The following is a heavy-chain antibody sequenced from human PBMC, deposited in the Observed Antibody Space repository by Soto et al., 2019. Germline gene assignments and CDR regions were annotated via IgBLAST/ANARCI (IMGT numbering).Heavy chain of an antibody. Sequence: PGEALKISWKSSGYSFTSYWIGWVRQMPGKGLELMVIIYTGDSDTRYRTYFKGQVTISAYKSIRTAYLQWSSLNASDTAMYYCVKLNSISSYVILHXWGQGTLVTVSX. D-gene: IGHD6-13*01. CDR3: VKLNSISSYVILHX. CDR2: IYTGDSDT. CDR1: GYSFTSYW. J-gene: IGHJ4*02. V-gene: IGHV5-51*01.